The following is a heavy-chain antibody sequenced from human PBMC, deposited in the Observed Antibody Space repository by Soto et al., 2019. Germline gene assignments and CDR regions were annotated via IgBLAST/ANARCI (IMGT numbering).Heavy chain of an antibody. CDR2: IIPIFGTA. CDR1: GGTFSSYA. D-gene: IGHD1-7*01. V-gene: IGHV1-69*01. CDR3: ARDDITGTTWGNSYYYYGMDV. Sequence: QVQLVQSGAEVKKPGYSVKVSCKASGGTFSSYAISWVRQAPGQGLEWMGGIIPIFGTANYAQKFQGRVTITADESTSTAYMELSSLRSEDTAVYYCARDDITGTTWGNSYYYYGMDVWGQGTTVTVSS. J-gene: IGHJ6*02.